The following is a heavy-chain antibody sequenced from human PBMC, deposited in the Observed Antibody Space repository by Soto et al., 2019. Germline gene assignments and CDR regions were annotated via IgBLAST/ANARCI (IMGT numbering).Heavy chain of an antibody. CDR2: INPNSGNT. CDR1: GYTFTGYY. CDR3: ARGGSYYRPFDY. J-gene: IGHJ4*02. Sequence: EASVKVSCKASGYTFTGYYMHWVRQAPGQGLEWMGWINPNSGNTNYVQKFQGRVTMTTDTSTSTAYMELRSLRSDDSAVYFCARGGSYYRPFDYWGQGTLVTVSS. V-gene: IGHV1-2*02. D-gene: IGHD1-26*01.